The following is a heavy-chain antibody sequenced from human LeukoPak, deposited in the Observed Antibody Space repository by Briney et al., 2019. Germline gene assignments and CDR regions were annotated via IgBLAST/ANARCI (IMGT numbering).Heavy chain of an antibody. D-gene: IGHD2-2*01. Sequence: SETLSLTCTVSGGSISSYYWSWIRQPPGKGLEWIGYIYYSGSTNYNPSLKSRVTISVDTSKNQFSLKLSSVTAADTAVYYCARQPFLNAAASDAFDIWAKGQWSPSLQ. CDR3: ARQPFLNAAASDAFDI. CDR2: IYYSGST. CDR1: GGSISSYY. V-gene: IGHV4-59*08. J-gene: IGHJ3*02.